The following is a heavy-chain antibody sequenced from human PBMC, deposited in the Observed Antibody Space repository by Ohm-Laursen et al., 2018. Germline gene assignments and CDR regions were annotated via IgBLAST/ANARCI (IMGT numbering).Heavy chain of an antibody. V-gene: IGHV3-21*01. CDR2: ISSSSDYI. Sequence: SLRLSCTASGFTFSIYTMNWVRQAPGKGLEWVSSISSSSDYIYYADSVKGRFTISRDNAKNSLYLQMSSLRAEDTAVYYCARGTDNTGWYGYWGQGILVTVSS. J-gene: IGHJ4*02. CDR1: GFTFSIYT. D-gene: IGHD6-19*01. CDR3: ARGTDNTGWYGY.